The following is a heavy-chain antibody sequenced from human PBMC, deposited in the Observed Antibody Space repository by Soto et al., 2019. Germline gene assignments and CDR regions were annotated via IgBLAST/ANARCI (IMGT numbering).Heavy chain of an antibody. CDR1: SISTYY. V-gene: IGHV4-59*01. J-gene: IGHJ4*01. CDR2: IYYSGST. Sequence: SETMSLTCTVDSISTYYWNWIRQPPEKGLEWIGYIYYSGSTNYNPSLKSRVIISVDTSKNQVSLKRSSVTAADTAVYWCARDGKIAAAGMGFDYRVQGTLVTVS. D-gene: IGHD6-13*01. CDR3: ARDGKIAAAGMGFDY.